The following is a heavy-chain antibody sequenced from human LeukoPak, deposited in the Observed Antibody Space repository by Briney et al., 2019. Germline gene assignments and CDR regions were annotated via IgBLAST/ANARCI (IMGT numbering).Heavy chain of an antibody. V-gene: IGHV3-23*01. Sequence: GGSLRLSCAASEFTFDNYAMSWVRQAPGKGLEWVSVISGSGYYSYYADSVKGRFTVSRDNAKNSLYLQMNSLRAEDTAVYYCAAPRDYYYYMDVWGKGTTVTVSS. CDR2: ISGSGYYS. J-gene: IGHJ6*03. CDR3: AAPRDYYYYMDV. CDR1: EFTFDNYA.